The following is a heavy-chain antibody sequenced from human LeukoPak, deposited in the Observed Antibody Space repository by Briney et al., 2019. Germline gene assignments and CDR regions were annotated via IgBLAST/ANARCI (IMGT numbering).Heavy chain of an antibody. CDR2: ISYDGSNK. CDR1: GFTFSNYG. J-gene: IGHJ3*02. CDR3: AKDPGGGYYGLGSVDI. D-gene: IGHD3-10*01. V-gene: IGHV3-30*18. Sequence: PGRSLRLSCAASGFTFSNYGIHWVRQAPGKGLEWMAVISYDGSNKHYATSVKGRFTISRDNSKNTLYLQMNSLRADDTAVYYCAKDPGGGYYGLGSVDIWAKGQWSPSLQ.